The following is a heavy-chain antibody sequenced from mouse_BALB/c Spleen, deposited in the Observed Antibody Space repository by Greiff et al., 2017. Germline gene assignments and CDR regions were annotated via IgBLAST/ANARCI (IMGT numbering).Heavy chain of an antibody. CDR2: INSNGGST. Sequence: DVKLVESGGGLVKLGGSLKLSCAASGFTFSSYYMSWVRQTPEKRLELVAAINSNGGSTYYPDTVKGRFTISRDNAKNTLYLQMSSLKSEDTALYCCARQDEVARYFDVWGAGTTVTVSS. J-gene: IGHJ1*01. D-gene: IGHD1-1*01. CDR3: ARQDEVARYFDV. CDR1: GFTFSSYY. V-gene: IGHV5-6-2*01.